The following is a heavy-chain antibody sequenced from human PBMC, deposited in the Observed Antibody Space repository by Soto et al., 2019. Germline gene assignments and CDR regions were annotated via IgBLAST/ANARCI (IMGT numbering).Heavy chain of an antibody. D-gene: IGHD6-19*01. CDR1: GFTFSSYS. CDR2: ISSSSSYI. V-gene: IGHV3-21*01. J-gene: IGHJ4*02. CDR3: ARDLVIAVAGPPHY. Sequence: PGGSLILSCAASGFTFSSYSMNWVRQAPGKGLEWVSSISSSSSYIYYADSVKGRFTISRDNAKNSLYLQMNSLRAEDTAVYYCARDLVIAVAGPPHYWGQGTLVTVSS.